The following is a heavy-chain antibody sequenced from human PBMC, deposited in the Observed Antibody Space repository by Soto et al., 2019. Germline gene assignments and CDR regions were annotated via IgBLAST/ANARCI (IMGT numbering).Heavy chain of an antibody. Sequence: QVQLVESGGGVVQPGRSLRLSCAASGFTFSSYGMHWVRQAPGKGLEWVAVIWYDGSNKYYADSVKCRFQLSRDNSKNTLYLQMNSLRAEDTAVYYCARDIRGSGSPYYWGQGTLVTVSS. CDR1: GFTFSSYG. CDR3: ARDIRGSGSPYY. J-gene: IGHJ4*02. CDR2: IWYDGSNK. V-gene: IGHV3-33*01. D-gene: IGHD3-10*01.